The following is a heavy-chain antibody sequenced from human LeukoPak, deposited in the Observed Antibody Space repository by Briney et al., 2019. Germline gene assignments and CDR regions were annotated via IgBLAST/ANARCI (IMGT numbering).Heavy chain of an antibody. CDR2: IYSGTT. J-gene: IGHJ4*02. CDR1: GFTFSSYA. Sequence: GGSLRLSCAASGFTFSSYAMHWVRQAPGKGLGWVSFIYSGTTHYSDSVKGRFTISRDNSKNTLYLQMNSLRAEDTAVYYCARRAGAYSHPYDYWGQGTLVTVSS. CDR3: ARRAGAYSHPYDY. V-gene: IGHV3-53*01. D-gene: IGHD4/OR15-4a*01.